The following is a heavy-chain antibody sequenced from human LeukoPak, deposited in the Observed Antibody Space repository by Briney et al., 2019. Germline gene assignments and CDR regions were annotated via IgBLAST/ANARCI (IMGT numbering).Heavy chain of an antibody. CDR3: AKGGDYYYYFLDV. J-gene: IGHJ6*03. CDR2: ISGSGGTT. Sequence: PGGSLRLSCAASGFTFSSYAMNWVRQAPGKGLEWVSTISGSGGTTYYADSVKGRFTISRDNSKNTLYLQVNSLRADDTAVYYCAKGGDYYYYFLDVWGKGTTVTVSS. CDR1: GFTFSSYA. D-gene: IGHD2-21*01. V-gene: IGHV3-23*01.